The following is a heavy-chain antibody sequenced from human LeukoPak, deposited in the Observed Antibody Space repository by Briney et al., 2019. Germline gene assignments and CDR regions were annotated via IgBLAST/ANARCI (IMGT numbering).Heavy chain of an antibody. CDR1: GYTFTSHY. Sequence: ASEKVSCKASGYTFTSHYIHWVRQAPGQGLEWMGIINPSGGSTSYAQKFQGRVTMTRDTSISTAYMELSRLRSDDTAVYYCARAHPYCSSTSCYTQYYYYGMDVWGQGTTVTVSS. CDR2: INPSGGST. D-gene: IGHD2-2*02. V-gene: IGHV1-46*01. J-gene: IGHJ6*02. CDR3: ARAHPYCSSTSCYTQYYYYGMDV.